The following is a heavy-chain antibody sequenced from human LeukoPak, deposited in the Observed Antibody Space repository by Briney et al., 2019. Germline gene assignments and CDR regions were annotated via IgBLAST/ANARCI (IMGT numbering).Heavy chain of an antibody. Sequence: SETLSLTCAVYGGSFSGYYWSWIRQPPGEGLEWIGEINHSGSTNYNPSLKSRVTISVDTSKNQFSLKLSSVTAADTAVYYCARGREDYSKGFDPWGQGTLVTVSS. CDR3: ARGREDYSKGFDP. CDR2: INHSGST. J-gene: IGHJ5*02. V-gene: IGHV4-34*01. CDR1: GGSFSGYY. D-gene: IGHD2-15*01.